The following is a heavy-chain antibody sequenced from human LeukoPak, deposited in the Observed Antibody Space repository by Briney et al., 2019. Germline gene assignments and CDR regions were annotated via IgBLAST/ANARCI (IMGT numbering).Heavy chain of an antibody. CDR2: ISSSSSNT. CDR3: ARDLDSFDY. CDR1: GFTFSSYS. V-gene: IGHV3-21*01. Sequence: GGSLRLSCAASGFTFSSYSMNWVRQAPGKGLEWVSSISSSSSNTYYADSVKGRLTISRDNAKNSLYLQMNSLRAEDTAVYYCARDLDSFDYWGQGTLVTVSS. J-gene: IGHJ4*02.